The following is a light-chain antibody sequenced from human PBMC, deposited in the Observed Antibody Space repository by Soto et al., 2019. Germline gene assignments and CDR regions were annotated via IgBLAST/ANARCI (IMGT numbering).Light chain of an antibody. CDR2: EGT. V-gene: IGLV2-23*03. CDR3: CSYATGNTFS. J-gene: IGLJ2*01. Sequence: QSALTQPASVSGSPGQSITISCTGTSSDVGSYNLVSWYQQHPGKAPKLMIYEGTKRPSGVSNRFSGSKSGNTASLTISGLQAEDEADYYCCSYATGNTFSFGGGTKVTVL. CDR1: SSDVGSYNL.